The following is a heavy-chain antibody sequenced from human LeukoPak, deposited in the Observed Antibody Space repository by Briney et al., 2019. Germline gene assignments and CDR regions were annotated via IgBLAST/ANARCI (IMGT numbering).Heavy chain of an antibody. D-gene: IGHD6-13*01. V-gene: IGHV5-51*01. CDR1: GYSFTSYW. J-gene: IGHJ4*02. CDR2: IYPGDSDT. Sequence: GESLKISCKGSGYSFTSYWIGWVRQMPGKGLEWMGIIYPGDSDTRYSPSFQGQVTISADKSISTAYLQWSSLKASDTAMYYCARARSKYSSSWYRFDYWGQGTLVTVS. CDR3: ARARSKYSSSWYRFDY.